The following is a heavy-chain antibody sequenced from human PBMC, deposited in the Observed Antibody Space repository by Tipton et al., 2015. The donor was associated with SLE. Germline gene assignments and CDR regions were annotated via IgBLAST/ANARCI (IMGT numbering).Heavy chain of an antibody. J-gene: IGHJ3*02. CDR3: ARGGGKRAFDI. CDR2: IYTSGSA. D-gene: IGHD3-3*01. V-gene: IGHV4-4*07. CDR1: GGSISSFY. Sequence: TLSLTFTVSGGSISSFYWSWIRQPAGKGLEWIGRIYTSGSANYNPSLQSRVTMSVDTSKNQFSLKLSSVTAADTAVYYCARGGGKRAFDIWGQGTMVTVSS.